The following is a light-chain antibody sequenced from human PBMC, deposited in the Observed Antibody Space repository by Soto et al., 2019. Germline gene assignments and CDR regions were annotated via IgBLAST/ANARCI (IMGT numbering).Light chain of an antibody. CDR2: DVS. CDR3: SSYTSSSPRLNV. Sequence: QSALTQPASVAGSPGQSITISRAGTITDVGGCNYVSWYLQHPGKAPKIMIYDVSNRPSGVSNRFSGSKSGNTASLTISGLQAEDEADYCCSSYTSSSPRLNVFITGTKAT. V-gene: IGLV2-14*01. J-gene: IGLJ1*01. CDR1: ITDVGGCNY.